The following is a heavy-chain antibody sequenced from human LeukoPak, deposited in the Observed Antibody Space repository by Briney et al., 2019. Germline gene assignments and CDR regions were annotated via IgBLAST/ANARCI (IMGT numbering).Heavy chain of an antibody. V-gene: IGHV3-23*01. J-gene: IGHJ4*02. CDR1: GLTFSDYA. CDR3: ATRSGNFFDS. Sequence: PGGSLRLSCAASGLTFSDYAMTWVRQAPGKGLEWVSAISGSGGTTYYLDSVKGRFTISRDNSKNTLYLQMSSLRAEDTAVYFCATRSGNFFDSWGQGTLVTVSS. CDR2: ISGSGGTT. D-gene: IGHD1-26*01.